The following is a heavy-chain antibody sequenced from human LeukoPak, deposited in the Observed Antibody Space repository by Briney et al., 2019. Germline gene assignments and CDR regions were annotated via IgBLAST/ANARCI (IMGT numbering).Heavy chain of an antibody. CDR3: ARARTGFDL. Sequence: PSETLSLTCTVSGGSISNDYWSWIRQPPGKGLECIGYFYYTGSTNYNPSLKSRVTISVDTSKNQLSLKLSSVTAADSAVYYCARARTGFDLWGQGALVTVSS. CDR2: FYYTGST. V-gene: IGHV4-59*01. CDR1: GGSISNDY. D-gene: IGHD1-1*01. J-gene: IGHJ5*02.